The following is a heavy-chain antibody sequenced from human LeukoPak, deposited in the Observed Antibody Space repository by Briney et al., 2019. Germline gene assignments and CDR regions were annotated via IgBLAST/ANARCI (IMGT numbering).Heavy chain of an antibody. CDR2: IRSKGDRYTT. Sequence: GSLRLSCAASGFTFSGSAMHWVRQAAGKGLEWLGRIRSKGDRYTTAYAAAGKGRFIVSIDDSKNTAYLQMNSLKTEDTAVYYCRAAADLNDYWGQGTLVTVSS. CDR1: GFTFSGSA. V-gene: IGHV3-73*01. D-gene: IGHD6-13*01. J-gene: IGHJ4*02. CDR3: RAAADLNDY.